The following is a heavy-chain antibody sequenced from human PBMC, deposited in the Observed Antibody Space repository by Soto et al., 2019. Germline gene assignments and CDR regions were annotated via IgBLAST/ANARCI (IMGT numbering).Heavy chain of an antibody. J-gene: IGHJ4*02. CDR1: GFTFSSYS. CDR2: ISSSSSTI. V-gene: IGHV3-48*01. D-gene: IGHD4-17*01. CDR3: ARDLNYGLFDY. Sequence: EVQLVESGGGLVQPGGSLRLSCAASGFTFSSYSLNCVRQAPGKGLEWVSYISSSSSTIYYADSVKGRFTISRDNAKHSLYLQMNSLRAEDTAVYYCARDLNYGLFDYWGQGTLVTVSS.